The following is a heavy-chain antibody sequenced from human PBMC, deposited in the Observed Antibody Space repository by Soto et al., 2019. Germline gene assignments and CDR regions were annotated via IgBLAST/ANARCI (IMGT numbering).Heavy chain of an antibody. V-gene: IGHV3-23*01. CDR2: ISGSGDST. D-gene: IGHD4-17*01. CDR3: AKAFCGDYGGRYFDY. J-gene: IGHJ4*02. Sequence: EVQLLESGGGLVQPGGSLRLSCAASGFTFSSYALSWVRQAPGKGLEWVSTISGSGDSTYYADSVKGRFTISRDNSKNTLYLQMNSLRAEDMAVYYCAKAFCGDYGGRYFDYWGQGTLGTVSS. CDR1: GFTFSSYA.